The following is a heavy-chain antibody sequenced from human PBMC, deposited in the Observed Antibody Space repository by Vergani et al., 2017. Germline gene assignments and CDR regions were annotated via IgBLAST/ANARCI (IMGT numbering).Heavy chain of an antibody. V-gene: IGHV3-30*03. CDR2: ISYDGSNK. J-gene: IGHJ6*02. CDR3: ARKYYYYYGMDV. Sequence: QVQLVESGGGVVQPGRSLRLSCAASGFTFSSYGMHWVRQAPGKGLEWVAVISYDGSNKYYADSVKGRFTISRDNAKNSLYLQMNSLRAEDTAVYYCARKYYYYYGMDVWGQGTTVTVSS. CDR1: GFTFSSYG.